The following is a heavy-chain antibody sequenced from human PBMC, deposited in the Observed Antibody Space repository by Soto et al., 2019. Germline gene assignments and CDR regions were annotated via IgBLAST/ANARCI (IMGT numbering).Heavy chain of an antibody. D-gene: IGHD4-17*01. CDR1: GYTFTNYY. J-gene: IGHJ5*02. V-gene: IGHV1-46*01. CDR2: INPSGFTT. CDR3: ASGGKGFDDYGAWFDP. Sequence: ASVKVSCKASGYTFTNYYMHWVRQAPGQGLEWMGIINPSGFTTSYAQKFQGRVTMTRDTSTSTVYMELSSLRSEDTAVYYCASGGKGFDDYGAWFDPWGQGTLVTVSS.